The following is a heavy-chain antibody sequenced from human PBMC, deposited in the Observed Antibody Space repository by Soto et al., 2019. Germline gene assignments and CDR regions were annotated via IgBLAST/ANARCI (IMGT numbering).Heavy chain of an antibody. J-gene: IGHJ4*02. V-gene: IGHV1-3*01. CDR3: ARESHPIGVGATSSYFDY. D-gene: IGHD1-26*01. CDR2: INAGNGNT. CDR1: GYTFTSYA. Sequence: ASVKVSCKASGYTFTSYAMHWVRQAPGQRLEWMGWINAGNGNTKYSQKFQGRVTITRDTSASTAYMELGSLGSEDTAVYYCARESHPIGVGATSSYFDYWGQGTLVTVSS.